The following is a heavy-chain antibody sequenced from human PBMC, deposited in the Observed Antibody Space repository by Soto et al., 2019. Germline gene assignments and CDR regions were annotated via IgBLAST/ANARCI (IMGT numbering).Heavy chain of an antibody. CDR1: GGPMSENDYY. V-gene: IGHV4-30-4*01. Sequence: QVQLQEAGPGLVRPSQTLSLTCTVAGGPMSENDYYWNWLRQSPGQGLQWIGYIYDTWTTSYSPSLKSRVTMSADTSRNQFSRKLTSVTAADTALYFCARGLVRGGFDIWGQWTLVSVSS. CDR2: IYDTWTT. J-gene: IGHJ3*02. CDR3: ARGLVRGGFDI. D-gene: IGHD3-10*02.